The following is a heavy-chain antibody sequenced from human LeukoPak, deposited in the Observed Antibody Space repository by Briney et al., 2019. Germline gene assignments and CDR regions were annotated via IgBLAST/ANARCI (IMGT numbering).Heavy chain of an antibody. V-gene: IGHV3-11*01. CDR3: ARSGYPRFDY. CDR1: GFTFSDHY. J-gene: IGHJ4*02. CDR2: INGGGGTT. Sequence: GGSLRLSCAASGFTFSDHYMSWIRQAPGKGLGWVSFINGGGGTTWYADSVKGRFTISRDNAMDSLFLQMNSLRAEDAAVYYCARSGYPRFDYWGQGTLVTVSS. D-gene: IGHD3-3*01.